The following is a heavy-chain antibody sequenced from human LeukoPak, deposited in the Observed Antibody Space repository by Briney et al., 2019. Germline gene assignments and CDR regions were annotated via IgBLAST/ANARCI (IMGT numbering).Heavy chain of an antibody. CDR2: ISGGGSTT. CDR1: RFTFSDYG. Sequence: GGSLRLSCAASRFTFSDYGMSWVRQAPGKGLEWVSSISGGGSTTYYADSVKGRFTISRDNSKNTFNLQMNSLRAEDTALYYCAKDFHGDFPYFFDYWGQGTLVTVSS. J-gene: IGHJ4*02. CDR3: AKDFHGDFPYFFDY. V-gene: IGHV3-23*01.